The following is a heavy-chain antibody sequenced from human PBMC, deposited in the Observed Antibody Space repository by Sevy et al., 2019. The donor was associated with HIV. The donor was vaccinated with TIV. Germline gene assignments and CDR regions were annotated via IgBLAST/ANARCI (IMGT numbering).Heavy chain of an antibody. Sequence: SETLSLTCTVSGGSISSYYWSWIRQPAGKGLEWIGRIYTSGSTNYNPSLKSRVTMSVDTSKNQFSLKLSSVTAADTAVYYCARAGYCSSTSCGKRSLYYYGMDVWGQGTTVTVSS. D-gene: IGHD2-2*01. J-gene: IGHJ6*02. CDR2: IYTSGST. CDR3: ARAGYCSSTSCGKRSLYYYGMDV. V-gene: IGHV4-4*07. CDR1: GGSISSYY.